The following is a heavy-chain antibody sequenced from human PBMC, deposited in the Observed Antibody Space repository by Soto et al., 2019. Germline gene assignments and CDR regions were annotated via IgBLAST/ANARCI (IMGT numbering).Heavy chain of an antibody. CDR2: ISSTSATI. D-gene: IGHD1-26*01. J-gene: IGHJ4*02. CDR1: GFTFNSYS. CDR3: ARVRRWEEVLSDA. Sequence: PGGSLRLSCAASGFTFNSYSMNWVRQAPGEGLEWISYISSTSATIYYADSVQGRFTVSRDNARDSLFLQVSGLRDDDTAVYYCARVRRWEEVLSDAWGQGVLVTVSS. V-gene: IGHV3-48*02.